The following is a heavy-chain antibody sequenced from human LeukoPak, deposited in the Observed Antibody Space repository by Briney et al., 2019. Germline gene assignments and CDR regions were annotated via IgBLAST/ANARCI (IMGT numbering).Heavy chain of an antibody. CDR3: ARYPSNSYSLDY. CDR2: VSDSGDVT. D-gene: IGHD5-18*01. Sequence: PGGSLRLSCAASGFTFGTFAMTWVRQAPGKGLEWVSTVSDSGDVTYSADSVKGRFTISRDNSGNTLFLRMVSLRAEDTAVYYCARYPSNSYSLDYWGPGTLVTVSS. J-gene: IGHJ4*02. CDR1: GFTFGTFA. V-gene: IGHV3-23*01.